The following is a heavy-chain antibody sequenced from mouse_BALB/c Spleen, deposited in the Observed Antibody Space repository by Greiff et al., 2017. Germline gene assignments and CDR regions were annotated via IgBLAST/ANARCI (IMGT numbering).Heavy chain of an antibody. V-gene: IGHV1-7*01. Sequence: QVQLQQSGAELAKPGASVKMSCKASGYTFTSYWMHWVKQRPGQGLEWIGYINPSTGYTEYNQKFKDKATLTADKSSSTAYMQLSSLTSEDSAVYYCARKGITTVPCAYWGQGTLVTVSA. CDR3: ARKGITTVPCAY. CDR2: INPSTGYT. D-gene: IGHD1-1*01. CDR1: GYTFTSYW. J-gene: IGHJ3*01.